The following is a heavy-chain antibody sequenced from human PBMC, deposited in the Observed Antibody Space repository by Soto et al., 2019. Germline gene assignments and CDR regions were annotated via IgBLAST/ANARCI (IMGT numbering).Heavy chain of an antibody. V-gene: IGHV4-31*03. CDR1: CGSIISGGYY. CDR3: ARASKQWLVIFDY. D-gene: IGHD6-19*01. CDR2: IYYSGST. Sequence: PSETLSLTCTFSCGSIISGGYYWSWIRQHPGKGLEWIGYIYYSGSTYYNPSLKSRVTISVDTSKNQFSLKLSSVTAADTAVYYCARASKQWLVIFDYWGQGTLVTVSS. J-gene: IGHJ4*02.